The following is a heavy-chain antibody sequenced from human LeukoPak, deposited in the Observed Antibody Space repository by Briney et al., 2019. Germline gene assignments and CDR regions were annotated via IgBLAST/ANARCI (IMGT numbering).Heavy chain of an antibody. J-gene: IGHJ4*02. CDR3: AKTQYLEWLLPKRYFDY. CDR1: GFTFSSYA. CDR2: ISGSGGST. V-gene: IGHV3-23*01. Sequence: GGSLRLSCAASGFTFSSYAMSWVRQAPGKGLEWVSAISGSGGSTYYADSVKGRFTISRDNSKNTLYLQMNSLRAEDTAVYYCAKTQYLEWLLPKRYFDYWGQGTLVTVSS. D-gene: IGHD3-3*01.